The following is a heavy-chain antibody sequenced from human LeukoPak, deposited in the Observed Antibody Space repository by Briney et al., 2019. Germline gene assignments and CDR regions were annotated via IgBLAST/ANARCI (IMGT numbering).Heavy chain of an antibody. J-gene: IGHJ4*02. CDR3: ARRSGTYDPPDY. CDR2: IYPRDSDT. Sequence: GESLKISCKASGYSFTPYWIGWVRQMPGKGLEWVGIIYPRDSDTRYSPSFEGQVTISADKSISTAYLHWSSLKASDTPMYYCARRSGTYDPPDYWGQGTLVTVSS. V-gene: IGHV5-51*01. CDR1: GYSFTPYW. D-gene: IGHD3-3*01.